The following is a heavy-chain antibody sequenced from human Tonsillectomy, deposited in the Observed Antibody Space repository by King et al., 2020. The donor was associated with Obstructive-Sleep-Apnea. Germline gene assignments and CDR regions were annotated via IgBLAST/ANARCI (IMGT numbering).Heavy chain of an antibody. CDR3: ARDSYDYVWGSYRYGAFDI. CDR2: IYYSGST. V-gene: IGHV4-30-4*01. J-gene: IGHJ3*02. CDR1: GGSISRGDYY. Sequence: QLQESGPGLVKPSQTLSLTCTVSGGSISRGDYYLSWILQPPGKGLEWIGYIYYSGSTYYNPSLKSRVTISVDTSKNQFSLKLSPVTAADTAVYYCARDSYDYVWGSYRYGAFDIWGQGTMVTVSS. D-gene: IGHD3-16*02.